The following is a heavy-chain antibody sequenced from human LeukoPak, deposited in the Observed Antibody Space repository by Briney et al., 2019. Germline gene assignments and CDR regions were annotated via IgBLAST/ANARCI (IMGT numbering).Heavy chain of an antibody. D-gene: IGHD2-2*01. Sequence: GGSLRLSCAASGFTFSRYGMSWVRQAPGKGLEWVSSIGGGGVSTYFADSVKGRFTISRDNSKNTLYLHMNNLRAEDTAVYYCARVMGRYCSSNSCYVDYWGQGTLVTVSS. CDR1: GFTFSRYG. J-gene: IGHJ4*02. CDR2: IGGGGVST. V-gene: IGHV3-23*01. CDR3: ARVMGRYCSSNSCYVDY.